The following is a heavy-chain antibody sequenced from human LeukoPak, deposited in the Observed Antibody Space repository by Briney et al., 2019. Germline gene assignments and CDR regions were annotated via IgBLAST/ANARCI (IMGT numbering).Heavy chain of an antibody. Sequence: ASVKVSCKASGGTFSSYAISWVRQAPGQGLEWMGGIIPIFGTANYAQKFQGRVTITADESTSTAYMELRSLRSDDTAVYYCARNPLEEGDYWGQGTLVTVSS. CDR3: ARNPLEEGDY. CDR1: GGTFSSYA. V-gene: IGHV1-69*13. CDR2: IIPIFGTA. D-gene: IGHD1-1*01. J-gene: IGHJ4*02.